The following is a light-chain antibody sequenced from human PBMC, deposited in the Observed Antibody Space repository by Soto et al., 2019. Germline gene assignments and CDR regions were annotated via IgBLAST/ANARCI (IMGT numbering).Light chain of an antibody. CDR3: QQYGSSPSWT. CDR1: QSISSW. V-gene: IGKV1-5*01. J-gene: IGKJ1*01. Sequence: DIQMTQSPSTLSASVGDRVTITCRASQSISSWLAWYQQKPGKAPKLLIYDASSLESGVPSRFSGSGSGTEFTLTISSLQPDDFAVYYCQQYGSSPSWTFGQGTKV. CDR2: DAS.